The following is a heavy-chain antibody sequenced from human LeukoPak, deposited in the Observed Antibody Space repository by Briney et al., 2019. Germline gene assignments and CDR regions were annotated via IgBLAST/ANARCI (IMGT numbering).Heavy chain of an antibody. D-gene: IGHD3-22*01. CDR3: AREYYYDSSGYYNNWFDP. CDR2: IYSGGST. V-gene: IGHV3-53*01. J-gene: IGHJ5*02. Sequence: GGSLRLSCAASGFTVSSNYMSWVRQAPGKGLEWVSVIYSGGSTYYADSVKGRFTISRDNSKNTLYLQMNSLRAEDTAVYYCAREYYYDSSGYYNNWFDPWGQGTLVTASS. CDR1: GFTVSSNY.